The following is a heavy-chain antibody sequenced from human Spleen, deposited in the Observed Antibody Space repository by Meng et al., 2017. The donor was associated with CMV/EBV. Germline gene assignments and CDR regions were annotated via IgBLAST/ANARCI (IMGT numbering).Heavy chain of an antibody. CDR3: ARKLCSSTSCYGMDV. D-gene: IGHD2-2*01. J-gene: IGHJ6*02. Sequence: SVKVSCKASVGTFSSYTISWVRQAPGQGLEWMGRIIPILGIANYAQKFQGRVTITADKSTSTAYMELSSLRSDDTAVYYCARKLCSSTSCYGMDVWGQGTTVTVSS. CDR1: VGTFSSYT. V-gene: IGHV1-69*02. CDR2: IIPILGIA.